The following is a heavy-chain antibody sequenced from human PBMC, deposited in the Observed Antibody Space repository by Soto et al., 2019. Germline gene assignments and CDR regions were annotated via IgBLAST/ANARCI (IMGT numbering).Heavy chain of an antibody. V-gene: IGHV3-15*01. J-gene: IGHJ6*03. CDR3: TTVSNYWAQEYYYYYYYMDV. Sequence: GGSLRLSCAASGFTFSNAWMSWVRQAPGKGLEWVGRIKSKTDGGTTDYAAPVKGRFTISRDDSKNTLYLQMNSLKTEDTAVYYCTTVSNYWAQEYYYYYYYMDVWGKGTTVTVSS. CDR2: IKSKTDGGTT. D-gene: IGHD4-4*01. CDR1: GFTFSNAW.